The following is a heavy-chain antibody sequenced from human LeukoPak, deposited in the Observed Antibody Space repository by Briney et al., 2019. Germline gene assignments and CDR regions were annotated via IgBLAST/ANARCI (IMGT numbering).Heavy chain of an antibody. J-gene: IGHJ4*02. D-gene: IGHD3-22*01. CDR3: ARGRYYDSSGYYY. V-gene: IGHV4-34*01. Sequence: SETLSLTCAVYGGSFSGYYWSWIRHPPGKGLEWIGEINHSGSTNYNPSLKSRVTISVDTSKNQFSLKLSSVTAADTAVYYCARGRYYDSSGYYYWGQGTLVTVSS. CDR1: GGSFSGYY. CDR2: INHSGST.